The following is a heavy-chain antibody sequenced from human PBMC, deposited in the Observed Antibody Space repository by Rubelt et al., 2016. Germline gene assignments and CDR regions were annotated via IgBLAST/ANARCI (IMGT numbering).Heavy chain of an antibody. CDR2: IYPGDSDT. Sequence: EVQLVQSGAEVKKPGESLKISCKGSGYSFTTYWIGWVRQMPGKGLECMGIIYPGDSDTRYRPSFQGQVTTPADKSISTAYLQWSSLKASDTAMYYCARLRGSPQGAAFDIWGQGTMFTVSS. J-gene: IGHJ3*02. CDR3: ARLRGSPQGAAFDI. V-gene: IGHV5-51*01. CDR1: GYSFTTYW. D-gene: IGHD1-26*01.